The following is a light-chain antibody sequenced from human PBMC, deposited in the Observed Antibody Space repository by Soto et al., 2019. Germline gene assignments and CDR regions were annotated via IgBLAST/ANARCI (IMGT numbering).Light chain of an antibody. V-gene: IGKV1-12*01. J-gene: IGKJ5*01. CDR1: QDISSW. CDR2: AAS. CDR3: QQASSFPPT. Sequence: DSQMAQSASSVSASVGGRVTITCRASQDISSWLAWYQQKPGKAPKIMIYAASSLQGGVPSRFSGSGSGTEFTLTISSLQPEDFATYYCQQASSFPPTFGQGTRLEIK.